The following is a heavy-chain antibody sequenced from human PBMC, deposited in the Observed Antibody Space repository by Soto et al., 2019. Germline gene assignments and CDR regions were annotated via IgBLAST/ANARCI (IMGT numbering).Heavy chain of an antibody. Sequence: PSETLSLTCAVYGGSFSNYYWSWIRQPPGKGLEWTGEINHSGSTNYNPSLQSRVTISVDTSKNQFSLKLSSVTAADTAVYYCARGKPRYCSSTSCYTAPGLVYWGQGILVTVSS. D-gene: IGHD2-2*02. CDR1: GGSFSNYY. CDR2: INHSGST. CDR3: ARGKPRYCSSTSCYTAPGLVY. J-gene: IGHJ4*02. V-gene: IGHV4-34*01.